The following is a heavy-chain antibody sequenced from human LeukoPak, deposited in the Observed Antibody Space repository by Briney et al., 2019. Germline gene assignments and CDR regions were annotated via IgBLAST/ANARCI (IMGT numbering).Heavy chain of an antibody. D-gene: IGHD5-12*01. Sequence: GESLKISCKGSGYSFTSQWISWVRQMPGKGLEWMGRIDPSDSYTNFSPSFQGHVTISADKSISTAYLQWSSLKASDTAMYYCARLIYSGDDRNYFDCWGQGTLVTVSS. CDR3: ARLIYSGDDRNYFDC. V-gene: IGHV5-10-1*01. CDR2: IDPSDSYT. J-gene: IGHJ4*02. CDR1: GYSFTSQW.